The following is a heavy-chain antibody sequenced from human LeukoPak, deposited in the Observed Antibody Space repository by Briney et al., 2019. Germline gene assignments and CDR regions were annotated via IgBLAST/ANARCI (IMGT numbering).Heavy chain of an antibody. V-gene: IGHV6-1*01. D-gene: IGHD2-15*01. CDR3: ARDEVVVPATHYHGMGV. CDR1: GDRVSSNSAG. J-gene: IGHJ6*02. CDR2: TCYRSKWYN. Sequence: SQTLSPTCAISGDRVSSNSAGWNWIRQSPSRGLEWLGRTCYRSKWYNDYAGSVKSRIIINADTSKNHFSLQLKSVTPEDTAVYYCARDEVVVPATHYHGMGVWGQGTTVTVSS.